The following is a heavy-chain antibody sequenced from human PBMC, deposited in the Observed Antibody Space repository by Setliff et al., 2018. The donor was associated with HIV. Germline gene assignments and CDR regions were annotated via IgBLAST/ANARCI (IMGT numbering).Heavy chain of an antibody. D-gene: IGHD3-9*01. J-gene: IGHJ6*03. CDR2: IFPGDSET. Sequence: GESLKISCKDSGYSFPNDWIGWVRQMPGKGLEWVAIIFPGDSETRYSPSFEGQVTISADRSINTVYLQWSSLRSSDTAIYYCTRHPLRPGIAGYFYFVDVWGTGTTVTVSS. CDR1: GYSFPNDW. CDR3: TRHPLRPGIAGYFYFVDV. V-gene: IGHV5-51*01.